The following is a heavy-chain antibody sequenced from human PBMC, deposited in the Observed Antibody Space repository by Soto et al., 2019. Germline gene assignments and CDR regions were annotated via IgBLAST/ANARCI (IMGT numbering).Heavy chain of an antibody. CDR1: VFTFSTYA. CDR3: AKDGHWGTNQRNWFDP. D-gene: IGHD3-16*01. V-gene: IGHV3-23*01. CDR2: ISGSGGST. J-gene: IGHJ5*02. Sequence: PGWSLGLSCAASVFTFSTYAMNWVRQAPGKGLEWVSAISGSGGSTYYADSVKGRFTISRDNSKNTLYLQMNSLRAEDTAVYYCAKDGHWGTNQRNWFDPWGQGTMVTVSS.